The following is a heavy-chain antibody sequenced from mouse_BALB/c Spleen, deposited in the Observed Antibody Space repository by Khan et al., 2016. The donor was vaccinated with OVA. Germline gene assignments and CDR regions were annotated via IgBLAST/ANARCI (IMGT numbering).Heavy chain of an antibody. CDR1: GYTFTSYV. J-gene: IGHJ2*01. Sequence: VQLKESGPELVKPVASVKMSCEASGYTFTSYVIHWVKQKPGQGLEWIGYIYPFNDDTKYNEKFKGKATMTSDTSSSTAYMELRSLTSEDSAVYYCAKNYRYDVYFDYWGQGTTLTVSS. CDR3: AKNYRYDVYFDY. D-gene: IGHD2-14*01. CDR2: IYPFNDDT. V-gene: IGHV1S136*01.